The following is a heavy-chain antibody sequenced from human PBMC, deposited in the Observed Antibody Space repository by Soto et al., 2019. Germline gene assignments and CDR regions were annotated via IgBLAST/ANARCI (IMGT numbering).Heavy chain of an antibody. CDR3: AKEHSVSWRPDTWTIGALGDFDY. J-gene: IGHJ4*02. CDR2: ISGGGGST. Sequence: EVQLLESGGGLVQPGGSLRLSCAASGFTFSNYAMNWVRQAPGKGLEWVSGISGGGGSTYYADYVKGRFTISRDHSKNPLYLQMNSLRAGDTAVYFCAKEHSVSWRPDTWTIGALGDFDYWGQGTLVTVSS. CDR1: GFTFSNYA. D-gene: IGHD6-6*01. V-gene: IGHV3-23*01.